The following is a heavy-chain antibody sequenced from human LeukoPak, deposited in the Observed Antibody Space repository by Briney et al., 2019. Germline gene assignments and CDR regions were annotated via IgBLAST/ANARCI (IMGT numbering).Heavy chain of an antibody. Sequence: SETLSLTCTVSGGSISSFFWNWIRQPPGKGLEWIGYIHYTGSTKDNPSLKSRVTTSVDTSKNQFSLKLSSVTAADTAVYYCASLYGSGPNWFDPWGQGTLVTVSS. V-gene: IGHV4-59*01. D-gene: IGHD3-10*01. CDR2: IHYTGST. J-gene: IGHJ5*02. CDR3: ASLYGSGPNWFDP. CDR1: GGSISSFF.